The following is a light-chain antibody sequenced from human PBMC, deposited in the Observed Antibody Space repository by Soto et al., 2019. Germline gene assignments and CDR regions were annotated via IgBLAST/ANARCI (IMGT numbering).Light chain of an antibody. CDR2: DAA. CDR3: QQYENLPT. V-gene: IGKV1-33*01. Sequence: DIQMTQSPSSLSASVGDRVTITCQASQNINNYLNWYQQKPGRAPKLLIYDAANLEAGVPSRFRGSGSGTDFTFTIRRLQPEDIATYYCQQYENLPTFGQGTRLEIK. CDR1: QNINNY. J-gene: IGKJ5*01.